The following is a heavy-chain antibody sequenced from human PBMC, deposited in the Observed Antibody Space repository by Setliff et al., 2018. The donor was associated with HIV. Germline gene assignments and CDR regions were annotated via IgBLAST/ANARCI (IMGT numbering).Heavy chain of an antibody. CDR1: GFTVSDHY. CDR2: ISASGGST. Sequence: PGGSLRLSCAASGFTVSDHYMDWVRQAPGKGLEWVSIISASGGSTYYADSVRGRFTISRDNSKNSLYLQMNSLRAEDTAVYYCAKTYYYDSSGYYYFDSWGQGTLVTVSS. CDR3: AKTYYYDSSGYYYFDS. D-gene: IGHD3-22*01. J-gene: IGHJ4*02. V-gene: IGHV3-23*01.